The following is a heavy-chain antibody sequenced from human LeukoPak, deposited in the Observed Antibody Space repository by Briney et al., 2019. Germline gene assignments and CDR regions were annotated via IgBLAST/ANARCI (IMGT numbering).Heavy chain of an antibody. Sequence: ASVKVSRKASGGTFSSYAISWVRQAPGQGLEWMGRIIPILGIANYAQKFQGRVTITADKSTSTACMELSSLRSEDTAVYYCARSSGYGSGSYAFDIWGQGTMVTVSS. CDR2: IIPILGIA. CDR1: GGTFSSYA. CDR3: ARSSGYGSGSYAFDI. V-gene: IGHV1-69*04. D-gene: IGHD3-10*01. J-gene: IGHJ3*02.